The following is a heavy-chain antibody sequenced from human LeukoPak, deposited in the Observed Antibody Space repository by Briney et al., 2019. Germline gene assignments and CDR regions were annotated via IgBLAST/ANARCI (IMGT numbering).Heavy chain of an antibody. CDR1: GFTFDDSA. D-gene: IGHD6-19*01. CDR2: ISWNSGNI. CDR3: AKDLSSGHYYYYGMDV. V-gene: IGHV3-9*01. J-gene: IGHJ6*01. Sequence: GGSLRLSCATSGFTFDDSAMHWVRQAPGKGLEWVSGISWNSGNIGYADSVKGRFTISRDNAKNSLYLQMNGLGAEDTALYYCAKDLSSGHYYYYGMDVWGQGTTVTVSS.